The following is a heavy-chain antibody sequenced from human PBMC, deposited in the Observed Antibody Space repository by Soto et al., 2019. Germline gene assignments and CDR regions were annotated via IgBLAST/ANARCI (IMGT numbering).Heavy chain of an antibody. J-gene: IGHJ5*02. CDR3: ASRYCSSTSCYAPWFDP. CDR1: GGSISSGDYY. CDR2: IYYNGST. D-gene: IGHD2-2*01. V-gene: IGHV4-30-4*01. Sequence: QVQLQESGPGLVKPSQTLSLTCTVSGGSISSGDYYWSWIRQPPGKGLEWIGYIYYNGSTYYNPSLKSRVTISVDTSKNQFSLKLSSVTAADTAVYYCASRYCSSTSCYAPWFDPWGQGTLVNVSS.